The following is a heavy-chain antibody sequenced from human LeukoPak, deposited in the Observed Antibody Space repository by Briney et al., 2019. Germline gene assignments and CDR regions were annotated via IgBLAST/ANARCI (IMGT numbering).Heavy chain of an antibody. J-gene: IGHJ5*02. V-gene: IGHV4-34*01. D-gene: IGHD3-16*01. CDR1: GGSFSGYY. CDR2: VNHGGST. Sequence: SSETLSLTCAVYGGSFSGYYWNWIRQPPGKGLEWIGEVNHGGSTNYNPSLKSRVTISVDTSKNQFSLKLTSVTAADTAVYYCARHYGPWGQGTLVTVSS. CDR3: ARHYGP.